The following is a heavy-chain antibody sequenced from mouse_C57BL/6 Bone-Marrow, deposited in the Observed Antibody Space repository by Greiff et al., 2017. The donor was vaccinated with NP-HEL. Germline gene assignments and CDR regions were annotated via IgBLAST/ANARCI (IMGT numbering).Heavy chain of an antibody. CDR3: ARRGHWFAY. CDR2: INPSSGYT. V-gene: IGHV1-4*01. CDR1: GYTFTSYT. J-gene: IGHJ3*01. Sequence: VKLMESGAELARPGASVKMSCKASGYTFTSYTMHWVKQRPGQGLEWIGYINPSSGYTKYNQKFKDKATLTADKSSSTAYMQLSSLTSEDSAVYYCARRGHWFAYWGQGTLVTVSA.